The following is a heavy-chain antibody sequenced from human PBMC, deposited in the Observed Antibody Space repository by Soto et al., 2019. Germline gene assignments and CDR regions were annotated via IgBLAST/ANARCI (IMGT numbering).Heavy chain of an antibody. CDR1: GYTFTSYA. CDR3: ARWRRETTVTTGGPYYYGMDV. V-gene: IGHV1-3*01. J-gene: IGHJ6*02. Sequence: ASVKVSCKASGYTFTSYAMHWVRQAPGQRLEWMGWINAGNGNTKYSQKFQARVTITRDTSASTAYMGLSSLRSEDTAVYYCARWRRETTVTTGGPYYYGMDVWGQGTTVTVSS. CDR2: INAGNGNT. D-gene: IGHD4-4*01.